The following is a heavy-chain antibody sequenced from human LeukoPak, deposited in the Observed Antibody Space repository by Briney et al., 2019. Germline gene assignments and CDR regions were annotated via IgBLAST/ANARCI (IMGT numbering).Heavy chain of an antibody. Sequence: GSLRLSCAASGFTFSSYEMNWVRQAPGKGLEWVSYISSGGKTIYYADSVKGRFTISRDNAKNSLCLHMNSLRAEDTAVYYCARDPGGYLDYWGQGTLVTVSS. CDR3: ARDPGGYLDY. CDR2: ISSGGKTI. V-gene: IGHV3-48*03. J-gene: IGHJ4*02. CDR1: GFTFSSYE. D-gene: IGHD4-23*01.